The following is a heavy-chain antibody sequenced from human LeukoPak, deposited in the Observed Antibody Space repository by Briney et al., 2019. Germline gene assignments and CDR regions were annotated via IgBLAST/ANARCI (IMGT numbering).Heavy chain of an antibody. D-gene: IGHD3-10*01. J-gene: IGHJ4*02. V-gene: IGHV1-69*01. CDR1: GGTFSSYA. CDR2: IIPIFGTG. Sequence: SVKVSFTASGGTFSSYAISWVGQAPGQGGEGMGGIIPIFGTGNYAQKFQGRVTITADESTSTAYMELSSLRSEDTAVYYCASRSYYGSGSYPLWGQGTLVTVSS. CDR3: ASRSYYGSGSYPL.